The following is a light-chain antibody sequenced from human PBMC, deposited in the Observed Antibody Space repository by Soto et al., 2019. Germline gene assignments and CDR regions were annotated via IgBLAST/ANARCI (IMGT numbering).Light chain of an antibody. CDR2: DAS. Sequence: DLQMTQSPSTLSASVGDRVTITCRASQSISSWLAWYLQKPGKAPKLLIYDASTLESGVPSRFSGSGSGTEFTLTISSLQPDDFATYYCQQYNTYPAFGQGTKVEIK. CDR1: QSISSW. CDR3: QQYNTYPA. J-gene: IGKJ1*01. V-gene: IGKV1-5*01.